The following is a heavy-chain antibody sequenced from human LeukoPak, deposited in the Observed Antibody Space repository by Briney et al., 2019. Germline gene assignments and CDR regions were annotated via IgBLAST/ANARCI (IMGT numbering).Heavy chain of an antibody. CDR3: ARQMYLGGMDV. Sequence: SETLSLTCTVSGASINSYFWSWVRQPPGGGREWIGYIYDSGSTYYNPSLKSRVTISVDTSNNHFSLRLSSVTAADTAVYYCARQMYLGGMDVWGQGTTVTVSS. CDR2: IYDSGST. D-gene: IGHD2-8*01. CDR1: GASINSYF. V-gene: IGHV4-59*08. J-gene: IGHJ6*02.